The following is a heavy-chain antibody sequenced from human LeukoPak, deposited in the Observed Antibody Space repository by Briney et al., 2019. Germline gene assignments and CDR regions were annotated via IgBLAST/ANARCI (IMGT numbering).Heavy chain of an antibody. CDR1: GFTFSSYA. V-gene: IGHV3-23*01. D-gene: IGHD3-22*01. CDR3: AKGEDITMIVVANDAFDI. CDR2: ISGSGGST. Sequence: PGGSLRLSCAASGFTFSSYATSWVRQAPGKGLEWVSAISGSGGSTYYADSVKGRFTISRDNSKNTLYLQMNSLRAEDTAVYYCAKGEDITMIVVANDAFDIWGQGTMVTVSS. J-gene: IGHJ3*02.